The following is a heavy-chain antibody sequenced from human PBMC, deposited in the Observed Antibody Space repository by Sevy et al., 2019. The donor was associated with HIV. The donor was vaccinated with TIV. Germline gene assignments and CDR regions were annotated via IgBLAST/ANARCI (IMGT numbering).Heavy chain of an antibody. CDR1: GFTFSSYW. Sequence: GGSLRLSCAASGFTFSSYWMSWVRQAPGKGLEWVATMKEDGSERNYVDSVKGRFTISRDNAKNSLYLQMNSLRAEDTAVYYCTTDLLEMATIWGQGTLVTVSS. D-gene: IGHD5-12*01. CDR2: MKEDGSER. CDR3: TTDLLEMATI. J-gene: IGHJ4*02. V-gene: IGHV3-7*01.